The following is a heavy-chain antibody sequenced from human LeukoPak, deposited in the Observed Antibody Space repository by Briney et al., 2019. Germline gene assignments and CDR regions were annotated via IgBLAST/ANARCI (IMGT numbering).Heavy chain of an antibody. CDR3: ARMIAAADQFFDY. CDR2: IYYSGST. J-gene: IGHJ4*02. Sequence: SETLSLTCAVSGGSISCYYWRCIRQPPGKGLEWIGYIYYSGSTNYNPSLKSRVTISVDTSKNQFSLKLSSVTAADTAVYYCARMIAAADQFFDYWGQGTLVTVSS. V-gene: IGHV4-59*01. CDR1: GGSISCYY. D-gene: IGHD6-13*01.